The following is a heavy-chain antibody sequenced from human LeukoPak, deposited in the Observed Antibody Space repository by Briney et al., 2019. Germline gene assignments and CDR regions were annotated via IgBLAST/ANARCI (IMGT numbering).Heavy chain of an antibody. J-gene: IGHJ3*02. CDR3: ARRLRRGAFDI. Sequence: PSETLSLTCAVYGGSFSGYYWSWTRQPPGKGLEWIGEINHSGSTNYNPSLKSRVTISVDTSKNQFSLKLSSVTAADTAVYYCARRLRRGAFDIWGQGTMVTVSS. CDR2: INHSGST. V-gene: IGHV4-34*01. D-gene: IGHD4-17*01. CDR1: GGSFSGYY.